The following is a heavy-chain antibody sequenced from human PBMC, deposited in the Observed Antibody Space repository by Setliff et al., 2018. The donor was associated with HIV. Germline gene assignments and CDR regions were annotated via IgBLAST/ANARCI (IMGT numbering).Heavy chain of an antibody. D-gene: IGHD3-22*01. CDR3: AKELAASGLGYFDS. Sequence: PGGSLRLSCAASGFTFSSYAMSWVRQAPGKGLEWVSRINVDGSSISYADSVKGRFTISRDNAKNTVYLQMNSLRAEDTAEYYCAKELAASGLGYFDSWGRGILVTVSS. CDR2: INVDGSSI. J-gene: IGHJ4*02. CDR1: GFTFSSYA. V-gene: IGHV3-23*01.